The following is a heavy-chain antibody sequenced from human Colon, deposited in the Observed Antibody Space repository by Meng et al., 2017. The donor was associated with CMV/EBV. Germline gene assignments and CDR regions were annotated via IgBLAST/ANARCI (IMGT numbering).Heavy chain of an antibody. CDR1: GFTFSSYA. CDR3: AKDFDRVMEQYYGMDV. J-gene: IGHJ6*02. D-gene: IGHD2-21*01. CDR2: IYGGSSST. Sequence: GGSLRLSCAASGFTFSSYAMSWVRRAPGKGLEWVSMIYGGSSSTYYADSVRGRFTVSRDDSKNTLYLQMNGLRVEDTAVYYCAKDFDRVMEQYYGMDVWGQGTTVTVSS. V-gene: IGHV3-23*03.